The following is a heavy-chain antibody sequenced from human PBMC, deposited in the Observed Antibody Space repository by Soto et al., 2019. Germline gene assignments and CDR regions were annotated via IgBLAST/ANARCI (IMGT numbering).Heavy chain of an antibody. J-gene: IGHJ4*02. CDR2: ISYSGAT. CDR1: GDSISSRGFY. Sequence: SETLSLTCPVSGDSISSRGFYWNWIRHLPGKGLEWIGYISYSGATYYNPSLKSRLTISMDTSNNHFSLNLTSVTAADTAVYYCARQSTMTGNYYCDYWVPGTLGTVSS. D-gene: IGHD3-9*01. V-gene: IGHV4-31*03. CDR3: ARQSTMTGNYYCDY.